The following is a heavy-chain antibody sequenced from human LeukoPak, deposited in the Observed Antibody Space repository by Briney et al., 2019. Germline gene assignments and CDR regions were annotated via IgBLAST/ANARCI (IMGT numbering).Heavy chain of an antibody. CDR1: GVSVSSGNYY. J-gene: IGHJ4*02. Sequence: PSETLSLTCTVSGVSVSSGNYYWSWIRQPPGKGLEWIGYIYYSGDTNYNPSLKSRVTISVDKSKNQFSPKLSSVTAADTAVYYCARVGIVGATRVPFFDYWGQGTLVTVSS. D-gene: IGHD1-26*01. CDR2: IYYSGDT. V-gene: IGHV4-61*01. CDR3: ARVGIVGATRVPFFDY.